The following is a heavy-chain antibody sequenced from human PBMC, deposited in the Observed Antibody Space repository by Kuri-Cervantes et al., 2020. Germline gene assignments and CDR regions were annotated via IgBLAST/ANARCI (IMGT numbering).Heavy chain of an antibody. D-gene: IGHD1-26*01. CDR2: MNPNSGGT. CDR3: AILVGATTLGY. V-gene: IGHV1-2*02. J-gene: IGHJ4*02. CDR1: GYTFTGYY. Sequence: ASVKVSCKASGYTFTGYYVHWVRQAPGQGLEWMGWMNPNSGGTNSAQKFQGRVTMTRDTSINTAYMELSSLRSEDTAVYYCAILVGATTLGYWGQGTLVTVSS.